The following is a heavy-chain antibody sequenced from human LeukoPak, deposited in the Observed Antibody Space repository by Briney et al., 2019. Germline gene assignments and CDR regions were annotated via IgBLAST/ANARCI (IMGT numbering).Heavy chain of an antibody. V-gene: IGHV3-7*01. D-gene: IGHD6-25*01. CDR1: GFTFSSYW. J-gene: IGHJ4*02. CDR3: AKEAAPVFGH. Sequence: PGGSLRLSCAASGFTFSSYWMSWVRQAPGMGLEWVANMKRDGSEKYYVDSVKGRFTISRDNAKNSLYLQMNSLRAEDTAIYYCAKEAAPVFGHWGQGTLVTVSS. CDR2: MKRDGSEK.